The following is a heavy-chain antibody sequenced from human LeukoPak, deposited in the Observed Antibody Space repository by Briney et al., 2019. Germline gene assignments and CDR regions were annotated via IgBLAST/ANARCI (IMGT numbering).Heavy chain of an antibody. D-gene: IGHD6-19*01. CDR2: IASDGGAK. J-gene: IGHJ4*02. Sequence: GTSLGLSCVASGFSSSNHGMHWVRQAPGKGLEWVSVIASDGGAKFYADSVKGRFTLSRDNPKNMFFLQMNLLTVEDTAIYYCAREATWGQWYFDHWGQGTPVTVSS. CDR1: GFSSSNHG. CDR3: AREATWGQWYFDH. V-gene: IGHV3-30*03.